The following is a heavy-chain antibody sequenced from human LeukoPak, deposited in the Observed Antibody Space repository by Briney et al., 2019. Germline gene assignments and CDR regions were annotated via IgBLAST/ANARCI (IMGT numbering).Heavy chain of an antibody. CDR3: AKPLRDYYDASAYCFDY. Sequence: PGGSLRLSCGASGFTFNRHNIHWVRQAPGKALEWVSSVDTTGRHIYYADSVRGRFTISRDDANDSVSLQMNSLRAEDTAVYYCAKPLRDYYDASAYCFDYWGQGTLVTVSS. V-gene: IGHV3-21*01. J-gene: IGHJ4*02. CDR2: VDTTGRHI. D-gene: IGHD3-22*01. CDR1: GFTFNRHN.